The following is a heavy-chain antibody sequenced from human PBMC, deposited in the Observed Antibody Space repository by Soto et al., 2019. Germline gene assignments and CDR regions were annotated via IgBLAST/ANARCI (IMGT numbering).Heavy chain of an antibody. CDR3: ARGVRGAYGLDI. CDR2: INSDGSRT. Sequence: EVQLVESGGGLVQPGGSLRLSCAASGFTFSSYWMHWVRQAPGKGLVWVSRINSDGSRTNYADSVKGRFTISRDNAKNTLYLQMNSLRAEETAVYDCARGVRGAYGLDIWCQGTMVTVSS. D-gene: IGHD2-21*01. J-gene: IGHJ3*02. CDR1: GFTFSSYW. V-gene: IGHV3-74*01.